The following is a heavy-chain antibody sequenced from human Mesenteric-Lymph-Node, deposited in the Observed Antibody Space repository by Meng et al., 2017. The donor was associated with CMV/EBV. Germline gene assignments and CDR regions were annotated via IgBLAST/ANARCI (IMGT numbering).Heavy chain of an antibody. CDR1: GGSISSSSYY. D-gene: IGHD3-10*01. CDR3: ARYSITMDRGYYYGMDV. CDR2: IYYTGGS. Sequence: GSLRLSCTVSGGSISSSSYYWGWIRQPPGKGLEWLGHIYYTGGSHYNPSLKSRVTISVDTSKNEFSLKVSSVTAADMAVYYCARYSITMDRGYYYGMDVWGQGTTVTVSS. V-gene: IGHV4-39*01. J-gene: IGHJ6*02.